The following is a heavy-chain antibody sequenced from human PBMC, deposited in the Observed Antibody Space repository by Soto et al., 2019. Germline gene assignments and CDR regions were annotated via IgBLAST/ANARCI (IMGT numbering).Heavy chain of an antibody. J-gene: IGHJ4*02. D-gene: IGHD2-21*02. V-gene: IGHV4-59*01. CDR2: INYSGST. CDR1: VGSINIYY. Sequence: PAETLCLTCTVSVGSINIYYWNWVRQPPGKGLEWIGGINYSGSTNYNPSLKSRVTMSVDTSKKQFSLKVRSVTAADTAVYYCARANWVTGMDYWGQGTVVTVSS. CDR3: ARANWVTGMDY.